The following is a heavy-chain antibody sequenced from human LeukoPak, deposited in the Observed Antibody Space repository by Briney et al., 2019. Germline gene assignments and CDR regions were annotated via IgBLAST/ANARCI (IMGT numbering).Heavy chain of an antibody. CDR1: GFTFSSYS. V-gene: IGHV3-21*03. CDR2: ISSSSSYI. J-gene: IGHJ4*02. CDR3: TTMTILPTDY. Sequence: GGSLRLSCAASGFTFSSYSMNWVRQAPGKGLEWVSSISSSSSYIYYADSVKGRFTISRDNAKNSLYLQMNSLKTEDTAMYYCTTMTILPTDYWGQGTLVTVSS. D-gene: IGHD2-21*01.